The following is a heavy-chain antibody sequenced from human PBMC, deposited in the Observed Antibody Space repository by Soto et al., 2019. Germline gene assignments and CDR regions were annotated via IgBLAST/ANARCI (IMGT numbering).Heavy chain of an antibody. D-gene: IGHD2-8*01. CDR1: GGSISSSSYY. CDR3: ARDHYCTNGVCYTYYYYGMDV. V-gene: IGHV4-39*01. J-gene: IGHJ6*02. CDR2: IYYSGST. Sequence: SETLSLTCTVSGGSISSSSYYWGWIRQPPGKGLGWIGSIYYSGSTYYNPSLKSRVTISVDTSKNQFSLKLSSVTAADTAVYYCARDHYCTNGVCYTYYYYGMDVWGQGTTVTVSS.